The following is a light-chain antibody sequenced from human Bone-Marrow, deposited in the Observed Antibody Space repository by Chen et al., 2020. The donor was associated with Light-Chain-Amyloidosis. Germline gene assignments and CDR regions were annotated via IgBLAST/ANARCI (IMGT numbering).Light chain of an antibody. CDR1: ISNIGSNS. Sequence: QSVLTQPPSASGTPGHRFTITCSGGISNIGSNSVNWHQQLPGTAPRLRIYNNDRRPSGVPDRFSGSKSGTSASLAISGLQSEDEADYYCVAWDDSLNGPMFGGGTKLTVL. CDR2: NND. J-gene: IGLJ3*02. CDR3: VAWDDSLNGPM. V-gene: IGLV1-44*01.